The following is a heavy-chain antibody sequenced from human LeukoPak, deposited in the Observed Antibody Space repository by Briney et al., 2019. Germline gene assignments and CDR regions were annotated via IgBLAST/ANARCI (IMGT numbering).Heavy chain of an antibody. CDR3: ARDQPRRTNWYDY. CDR2: ISGSGGST. CDR1: GFTFSSYA. J-gene: IGHJ5*01. Sequence: GGSLRLSCAASGFTFSSYAMSWVRQAPGKGLEWVSAISGSGGSTYYADSVKGRFTISRDNAKNSLYLQMNSLRDEDTAVYYCARDQPRRTNWYDYWGQGTLVTVSS. V-gene: IGHV3-23*01.